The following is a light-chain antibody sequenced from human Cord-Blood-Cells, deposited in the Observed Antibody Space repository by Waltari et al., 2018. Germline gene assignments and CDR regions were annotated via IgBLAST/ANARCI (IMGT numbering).Light chain of an antibody. Sequence: DIQLTQSPSFLSASVGARVTITCRASQGISSYLAWYQQKPGKAPKLLIYAASTLQSGVPSRFSGSVSGTEFTLTISSLQPEDFATYDCQQLNSYPWTFGQGTKVEIK. J-gene: IGKJ1*01. CDR1: QGISSY. CDR2: AAS. CDR3: QQLNSYPWT. V-gene: IGKV1-9*01.